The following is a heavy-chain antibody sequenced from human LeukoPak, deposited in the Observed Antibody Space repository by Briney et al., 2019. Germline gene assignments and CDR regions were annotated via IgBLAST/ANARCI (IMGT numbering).Heavy chain of an antibody. J-gene: IGHJ6*03. CDR1: GGSISSYY. Sequence: PSETLSLTCTVSGGSISSYYWSWIRQPPGKGLEWIGYIYYSGSTNYNPSLKSRVTISVDTSKNQFPLKLSSVTAADTAVYYCARTTVQKTVRPWGYYMDVWGKGTTVTVSS. CDR3: ARTTVQKTVRPWGYYMDV. D-gene: IGHD7-27*01. CDR2: IYYSGST. V-gene: IGHV4-59*08.